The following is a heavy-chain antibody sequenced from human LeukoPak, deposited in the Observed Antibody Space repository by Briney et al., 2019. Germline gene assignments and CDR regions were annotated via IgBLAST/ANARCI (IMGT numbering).Heavy chain of an antibody. CDR2: IYTGGGP. CDR1: GLTVSSQY. J-gene: IGHJ4*02. V-gene: IGHV3-66*01. Sequence: GGSLRLSCAASGLTVSSQYMSWVRQAPGKGLEWVSVIYTGGGPYYSDSVKGRFTISRDNSKNTVYLQMNSLRAEDTAVYYCAREFFGGRRSGPGSFDYWGQGTLVTVSS. D-gene: IGHD3-3*01. CDR3: AREFFGGRRSGPGSFDY.